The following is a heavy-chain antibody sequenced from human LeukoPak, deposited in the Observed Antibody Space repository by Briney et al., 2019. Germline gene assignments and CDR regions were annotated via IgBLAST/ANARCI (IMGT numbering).Heavy chain of an antibody. CDR3: ARVSTTVAGSDYLDY. D-gene: IGHD6-19*01. Sequence: PGGSLRLSCAASGFTFSDHFMDWVRQAPEKGLEWVGRIRKRPNSYTTEYAASVQGRFAISRDDSKNSLYLQMNSLKTEDTAVYYCARVSTTVAGSDYLDYWGQGTQVTISS. V-gene: IGHV3-72*01. CDR2: IRKRPNSYTT. CDR1: GFTFSDHF. J-gene: IGHJ4*02.